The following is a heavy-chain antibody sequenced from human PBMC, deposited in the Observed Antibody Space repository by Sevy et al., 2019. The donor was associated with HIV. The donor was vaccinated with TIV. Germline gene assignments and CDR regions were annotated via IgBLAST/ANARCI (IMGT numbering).Heavy chain of an antibody. Sequence: GGSLRLSCAASGFTFSSYWMHWVRQAPGKGLVWVSRINSDGSSTSYADSVKGRFTISRDNAKNTLYLQMNSLRAEDTDVYYCAREGREVHYYDSGYFDYWGQGTLVTVSS. CDR1: GFTFSSYW. V-gene: IGHV3-74*01. D-gene: IGHD3-22*01. CDR3: AREGREVHYYDSGYFDY. CDR2: INSDGSST. J-gene: IGHJ4*02.